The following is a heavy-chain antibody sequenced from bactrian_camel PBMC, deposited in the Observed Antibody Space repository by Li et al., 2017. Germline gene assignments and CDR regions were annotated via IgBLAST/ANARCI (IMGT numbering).Heavy chain of an antibody. J-gene: IGHJ4*01. CDR1: GYTAGRYC. CDR3: ATDIGNPVTMPMRANNYNY. D-gene: IGHD4*01. CDR2: FDVGRRTP. Sequence: QLVESGGGPVQAGGSLRLSCVTSGYTAGRYCMGWFRQAPGKEREGVAGFDVGRRTPYYVDSVKGRFTISQDHARNTLILEMNSLAPEDTAMYYCATDIGNPVTMPMRANNYNYWGQGTQVTVS. V-gene: IGHV3S31*01.